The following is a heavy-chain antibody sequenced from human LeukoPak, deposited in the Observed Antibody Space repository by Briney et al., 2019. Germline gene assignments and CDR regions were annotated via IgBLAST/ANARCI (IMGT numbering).Heavy chain of an antibody. V-gene: IGHV4-4*07. CDR3: ARDSAEYYYGMDV. J-gene: IGHJ6*02. CDR1: GVSISSYY. D-gene: IGHD3-10*01. Sequence: PSETLSLTCTVSGVSISSYYWSWIRQPAGKGLEWIGRMYTRGNTNYNPSLKSLVTMSVDTSKNQFSLNMTSVTAADTAVYYCARDSAEYYYGMDVWGQGTTVTVSS. CDR2: MYTRGNT.